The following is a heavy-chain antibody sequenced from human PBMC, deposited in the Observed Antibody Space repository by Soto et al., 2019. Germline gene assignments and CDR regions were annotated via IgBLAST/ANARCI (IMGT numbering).Heavy chain of an antibody. D-gene: IGHD5-18*01. J-gene: IGHJ3*01. CDR3: ARDIQSVGPRANDAFDV. CDR2: INPDTGNT. Sequence: QVQLVQSGAELKKPGASVNISCTASGFTFTDNLINWVRQASGQGLEWMGWINPDTGNTRYSETFQGRVTISRHSSASIAYLELSGLKNEDTALYFCARDIQSVGPRANDAFDVWGQGTMITVSS. CDR1: GFTFTDNL. V-gene: IGHV1-3*01.